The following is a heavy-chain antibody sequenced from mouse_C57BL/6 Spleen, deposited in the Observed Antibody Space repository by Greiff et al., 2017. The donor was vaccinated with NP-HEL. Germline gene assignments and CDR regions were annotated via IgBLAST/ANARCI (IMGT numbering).Heavy chain of an antibody. CDR3: ARAYDYYLYFDV. V-gene: IGHV5-4*01. J-gene: IGHJ1*03. CDR2: ISDGGSYT. Sequence: EVQVVESGGGLVKPGGSLKLSCAASGFTFSSYAMSWVRQTPEKRLEWVATISDGGSYTYYPDNVKGRVTISRDNAKNNLYLQMSHLKSEDTAMYYCARAYDYYLYFDVWGTGTTVTVSS. CDR1: GFTFSSYA. D-gene: IGHD2-4*01.